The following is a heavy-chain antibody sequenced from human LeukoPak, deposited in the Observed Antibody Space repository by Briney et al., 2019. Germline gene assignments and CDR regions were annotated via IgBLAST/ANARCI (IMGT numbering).Heavy chain of an antibody. D-gene: IGHD6-6*01. CDR1: GFTFSSYG. J-gene: IGHJ3*02. CDR3: AREGSDSDAFDI. Sequence: GGSLRLSCAASGFTFSSYGMHWVRQAPGKGLEWVAVIWYDGSNKYYAGSVKGRFTISRDNSKNTLYLQMNSLRAEDTAVYYCAREGSDSDAFDIWGQGTMVTVSS. CDR2: IWYDGSNK. V-gene: IGHV3-33*01.